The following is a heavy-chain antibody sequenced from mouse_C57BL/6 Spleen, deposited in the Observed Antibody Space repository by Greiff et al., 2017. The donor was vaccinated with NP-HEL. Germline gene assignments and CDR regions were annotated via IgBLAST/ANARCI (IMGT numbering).Heavy chain of an antibody. D-gene: IGHD1-1*01. Sequence: EVKVVESGGGLVQPGGSLSLSCAASGFTFTDYYMSWVRQPPGKALEWLGFIRHKANGYTTEYSASVKGRFTISRDNSQTILYLQMTALRAEDSATYYCARYNDSIYEGAMDYWGRESSVTVSS. CDR2: IRHKANGYTT. V-gene: IGHV7-3*01. CDR1: GFTFTDYY. J-gene: IGHJ4*01. CDR3: ARYNDSIYEGAMDY.